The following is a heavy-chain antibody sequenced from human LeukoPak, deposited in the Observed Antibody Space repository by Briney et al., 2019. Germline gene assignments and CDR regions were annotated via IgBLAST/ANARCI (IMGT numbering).Heavy chain of an antibody. CDR3: ARGFWEQELRWFDP. CDR2: AYYRSTWYN. CDR1: GDSPSSKSAA. Sequence: SQTLSLTCAISGDSPSSKSAAWDWIRQYPSRGFEWLGRAYYRSTWYNDSAVSVQSRITINPDTSKKQFSLHLNSVTPEDTADYYCARGFWEQELRWFDPWGQGTLVIVSS. V-gene: IGHV6-1*01. D-gene: IGHD6-13*01. J-gene: IGHJ5*02.